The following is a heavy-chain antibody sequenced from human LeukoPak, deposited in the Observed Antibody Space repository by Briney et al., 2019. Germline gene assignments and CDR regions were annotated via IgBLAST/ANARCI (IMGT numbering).Heavy chain of an antibody. V-gene: IGHV4-39*01. CDR2: IYYSGST. CDR3: ARHSDFWISAGFDP. Sequence: PSETLSLTCTVSGGSISSSSYYWGWIRQPPGKGLEWIGSIYYSGSTYYNPSLKSRVTISVDTSKNQFSLKLSSVTAADTAVYYCARHSDFWISAGFDPWGQGTLVTVSS. D-gene: IGHD3-3*01. J-gene: IGHJ5*02. CDR1: GGSISSSSYY.